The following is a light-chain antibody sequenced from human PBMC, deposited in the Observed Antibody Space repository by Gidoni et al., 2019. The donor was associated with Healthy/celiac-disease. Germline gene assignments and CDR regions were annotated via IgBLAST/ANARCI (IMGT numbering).Light chain of an antibody. CDR1: SSDVGGYNY. CDR2: DVS. Sequence: QSALTQPASVSGSPGQSITISCTGTSSDVGGYNYVSWYPQHPGKAPKLMIYDVSNRHSGVSNRFPGSKSGNTTSLTISGLQAEAEDDYYCSSYASSSTRVFGTGTKVTVL. CDR3: SSYASSSTRV. V-gene: IGLV2-14*01. J-gene: IGLJ1*01.